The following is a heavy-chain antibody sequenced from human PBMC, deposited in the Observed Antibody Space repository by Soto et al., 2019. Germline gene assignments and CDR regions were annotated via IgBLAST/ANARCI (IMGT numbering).Heavy chain of an antibody. CDR2: IIPIIGTA. CDR3: ARGGVDVVATSAFDY. CDR1: GGTFNNYA. V-gene: IGHV1-69*01. Sequence: QVQLVQSGAEVKKPGSSVKVSCKASGGTFNNYAISWVRQAPAQGLEWMGGIIPIIGTADYAHKFQGRLAISADESTGTTFMELSSLRSEDTALYYCARGGVDVVATSAFDYWGQGTLVTVSS. J-gene: IGHJ4*02. D-gene: IGHD5-12*01.